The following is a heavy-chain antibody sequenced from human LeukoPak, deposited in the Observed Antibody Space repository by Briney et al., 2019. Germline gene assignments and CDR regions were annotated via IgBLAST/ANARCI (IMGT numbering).Heavy chain of an antibody. Sequence: PSETLSLTCTVSGGSISSYYWSWIRQPPGKGLEWIGYIYYSGSTNYNPSLKSRVTISVDTSKNQFSLKLSSVTAADTAVYYCASSIPPSYSSSWTAIDAFDIWGQGTMVTVSS. J-gene: IGHJ3*02. CDR3: ASSIPPSYSSSWTAIDAFDI. CDR2: IYYSGST. CDR1: GGSISSYY. D-gene: IGHD6-13*01. V-gene: IGHV4-59*01.